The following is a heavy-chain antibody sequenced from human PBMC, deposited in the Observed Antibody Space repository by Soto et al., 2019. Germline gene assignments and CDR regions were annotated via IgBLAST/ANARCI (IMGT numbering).Heavy chain of an antibody. Sequence: QLQLQESGPGLVKPSETLSLTCTVSGGSISSSSYYWGWIRQPPGKGLEWIGSIYYSGSTYYNPSLKRRVTISVDTSKNQFSLKLSSVTAADTAVYYCASGYSSSSFTTFDPWGQGTLVTVSS. CDR2: IYYSGST. V-gene: IGHV4-39*01. CDR3: ASGYSSSSFTTFDP. J-gene: IGHJ5*02. D-gene: IGHD6-6*01. CDR1: GGSISSSSYY.